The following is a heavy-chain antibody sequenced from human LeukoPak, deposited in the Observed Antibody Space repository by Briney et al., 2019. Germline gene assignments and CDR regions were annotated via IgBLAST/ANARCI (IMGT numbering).Heavy chain of an antibody. V-gene: IGHV4-59*08. CDR2: IYYSGST. Sequence: SETLSLTCTVSGGSISSYYWSWIRQPPGKGLEWIGYIYYSGSTNYNPSLKSRVTISVDTSKNQFSLKLSSVTAADTAVYYCARHYYDSSGYWYYFDYWGQGTLVTVSS. CDR1: GGSISSYY. J-gene: IGHJ4*02. D-gene: IGHD3-22*01. CDR3: ARHYYDSSGYWYYFDY.